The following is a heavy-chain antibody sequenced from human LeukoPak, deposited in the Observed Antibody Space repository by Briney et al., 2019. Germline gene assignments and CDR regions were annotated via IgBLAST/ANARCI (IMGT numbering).Heavy chain of an antibody. J-gene: IGHJ6*03. V-gene: IGHV3-21*01. CDR3: ARDPYSGSYGNYYYYFMDV. Sequence: GGSLRLSCAASGFTFSSYNMNWVRQAPGKGLKWVSSITSGSSYRFYADSVKGRFTISRDNAKNSLYLQMNSLRAEDTAVYYCARDPYSGSYGNYYYYFMDVWGKGTTVTISS. CDR2: ITSGSSYR. D-gene: IGHD1-26*01. CDR1: GFTFSSYN.